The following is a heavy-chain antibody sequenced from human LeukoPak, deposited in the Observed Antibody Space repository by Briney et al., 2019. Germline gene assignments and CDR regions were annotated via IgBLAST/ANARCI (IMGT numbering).Heavy chain of an antibody. J-gene: IGHJ4*02. CDR2: IHPGTGVT. V-gene: IGHV1-2*02. Sequence: ASVKVSCKASGYTFTGFYFHWMRQAPGQGLEWVGCIHPGTGVTNYAQNFQGRVTITRDTSISTGYMELERLRSDDTAIYYCAKEGVGDHKSFDYWGQGSLVTVSS. D-gene: IGHD3-10*01. CDR3: AKEGVGDHKSFDY. CDR1: GYTFTGFY.